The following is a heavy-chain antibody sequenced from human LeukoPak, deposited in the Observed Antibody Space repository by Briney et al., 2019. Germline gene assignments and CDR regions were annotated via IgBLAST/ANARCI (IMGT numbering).Heavy chain of an antibody. V-gene: IGHV3-48*01. CDR3: ARAKAPSEGYVWGSYRYFDY. D-gene: IGHD3-16*02. J-gene: IGHJ4*02. CDR1: GFTFSSYS. Sequence: GGSLRLSCAASGFTFSSYSMNWVRQAPGKGLEWVSYISSSSSTIYYADSVKGRFTISRDNAKNSLYLQMNSLRAEDTAVYYCARAKAPSEGYVWGSYRYFDYWGQGTLVTVSS. CDR2: ISSSSSTI.